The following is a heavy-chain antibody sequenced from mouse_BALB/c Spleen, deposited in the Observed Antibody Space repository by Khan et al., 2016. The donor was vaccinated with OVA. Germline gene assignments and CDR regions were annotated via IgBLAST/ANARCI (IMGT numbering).Heavy chain of an antibody. D-gene: IGHD2-4*01. CDR2: INYSGNT. Sequence: VQLQQSGPGLVKPSQSLSRTCTVTGYSITSEYAWNWIRQFPGNKLEWMGYINYSGNTRFNPSLKSRTSITRDTSKNQFFLQLSSVTTEDTATYYCARKDYYDYDPFPYWGQGTLVTVSA. V-gene: IGHV3-2*02. J-gene: IGHJ3*01. CDR3: ARKDYYDYDPFPY. CDR1: GYSITSEYA.